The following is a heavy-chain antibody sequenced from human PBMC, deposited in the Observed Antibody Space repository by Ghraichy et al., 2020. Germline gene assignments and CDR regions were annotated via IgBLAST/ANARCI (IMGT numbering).Heavy chain of an antibody. CDR3: AKTSAFLEWFWFDS. Sequence: ASVKVSCKASGYTFTSFGITWVRQAPGQGLEWMGWISAFNRKTTYAEKFQGRATLTTDTSTTPAYLDLRNLRSADTAVYFCAKTSAFLEWFWFDSWGQGSQVTVSS. V-gene: IGHV1-18*01. CDR1: GYTFTSFG. J-gene: IGHJ5*01. D-gene: IGHD3-3*02. CDR2: ISAFNRKT.